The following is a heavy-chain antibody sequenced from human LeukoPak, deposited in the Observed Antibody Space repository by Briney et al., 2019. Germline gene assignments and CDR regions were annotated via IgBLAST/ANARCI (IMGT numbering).Heavy chain of an antibody. V-gene: IGHV4-4*07. Sequence: SETLSLTCTVSGGSISSYYWSWIRQPAGKGLEWIGRIYTSGSTNYNPSLKSRVTMSVDTSKNQFSLKLSSVTAADTAVYYCAREPRRDGSAYYADCWGQGTLVTVSS. J-gene: IGHJ4*02. CDR3: AREPRRDGSAYYADC. CDR1: GGSISSYY. CDR2: IYTSGST. D-gene: IGHD3-3*01.